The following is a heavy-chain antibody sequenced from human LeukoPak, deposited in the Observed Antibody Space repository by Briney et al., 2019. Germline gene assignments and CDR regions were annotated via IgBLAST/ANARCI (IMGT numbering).Heavy chain of an antibody. Sequence: PGRSLRLSCAASGFTFSIYAMHWVRQAPGKGLEWVAFISSDGSNKYCADSVKGRFTISRDNSRNTLYLQMNSLRDDDTAVYYCDPHDSSSHFWGQGTLVTVSS. CDR2: ISSDGSNK. J-gene: IGHJ4*02. CDR3: DPHDSSSHF. V-gene: IGHV3-30-3*01. D-gene: IGHD6-6*01. CDR1: GFTFSIYA.